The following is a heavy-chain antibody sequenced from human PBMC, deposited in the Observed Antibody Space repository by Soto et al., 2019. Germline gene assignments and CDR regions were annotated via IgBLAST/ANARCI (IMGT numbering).Heavy chain of an antibody. D-gene: IGHD2-21*02. V-gene: IGHV3-21*01. CDR1: GFTVCSYS. CDR2: ISSSSSYI. Sequence: GGSPRICCAACGFTVCSYSMNGVRQDPGKGLEWVSSISSSSSYIYYADSVKGRFTISRDNAKNSLYLQMNSLRAEDTGVYYCARGVATANGAFDIWGPGTMVTVSS. CDR3: ARGVATANGAFDI. J-gene: IGHJ3*02.